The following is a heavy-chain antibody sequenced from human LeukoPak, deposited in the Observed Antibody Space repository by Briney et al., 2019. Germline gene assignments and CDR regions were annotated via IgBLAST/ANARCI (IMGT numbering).Heavy chain of an antibody. CDR2: ISGSGGST. CDR3: AKDRSGSIAAAGTDY. V-gene: IGHV3-23*01. Sequence: HPGGSLRLSCAASGFTFSSYAMSWVRQAPGKGLEWVSAISGSGGSTYYADSVKGRFTISRDNSKNTLYLQMNSLRAEDTAVYYCAKDRSGSIAAAGTDYWGQGTLVTVSS. J-gene: IGHJ4*02. CDR1: GFTFSSYA. D-gene: IGHD6-13*01.